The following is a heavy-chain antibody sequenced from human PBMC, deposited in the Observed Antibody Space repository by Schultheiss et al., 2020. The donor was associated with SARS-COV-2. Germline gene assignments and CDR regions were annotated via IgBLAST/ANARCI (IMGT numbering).Heavy chain of an antibody. Sequence: SETLSLTCSVSGGSISSYYWSWIRQPPGKGLEWIGYIYYSGSTNYNPSLKSRVTISVDTSKNQFSLKLSSVTAADTAVYYCARFYCTNGVCYFDYWGQGTLVTVSS. J-gene: IGHJ4*02. CDR1: GGSISSYY. D-gene: IGHD2-8*01. V-gene: IGHV4-59*01. CDR2: IYYSGST. CDR3: ARFYCTNGVCYFDY.